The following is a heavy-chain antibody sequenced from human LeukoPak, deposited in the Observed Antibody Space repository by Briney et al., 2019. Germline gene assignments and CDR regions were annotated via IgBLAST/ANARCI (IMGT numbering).Heavy chain of an antibody. V-gene: IGHV1-2*02. Sequence: ASVKVSCKASGYTFTGYYMHWVRQAPGHGLEWMGWINPNSGGTNSAQKFQGKVTMTRDTSTSTAYMELSRLRSDDTAVYYCAVSGYSSSWPTEDFDYWGQGTLVTVSS. D-gene: IGHD6-13*01. CDR2: INPNSGGT. J-gene: IGHJ4*02. CDR1: GYTFTGYY. CDR3: AVSGYSSSWPTEDFDY.